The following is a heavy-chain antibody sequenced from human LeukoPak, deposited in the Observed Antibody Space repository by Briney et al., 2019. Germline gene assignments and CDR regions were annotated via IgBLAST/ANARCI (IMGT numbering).Heavy chain of an antibody. D-gene: IGHD5-12*01. CDR2: IYHSGST. CDR1: GGSISSSNW. CDR3: ARHSGGYDEPRFDY. V-gene: IGHV4-4*02. Sequence: SETLSLTCAVSGGSISSSNWWSWVRQPPGKGLEWIWEIYHSGSTNYNPSLKSRVTISVDTSKNQFSLKLSSVTAADTAVYYCARHSGGYDEPRFDYWGQGTLVTVSS. J-gene: IGHJ4*02.